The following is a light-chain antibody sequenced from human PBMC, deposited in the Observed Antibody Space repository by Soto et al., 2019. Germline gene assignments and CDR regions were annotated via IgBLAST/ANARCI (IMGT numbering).Light chain of an antibody. CDR3: CSYAGSSTYV. Sequence: QSVLTQPASVSGSPGQWITISCTGTSSDVGGYNLVSWYQQHPGKAPILMIYEDNKRPSGVSSRFSGSKSGNTASLTISGLQAEDEAEYYCCSYAGSSTYVFGTGTKVTVL. V-gene: IGLV2-23*01. CDR1: SSDVGGYNL. CDR2: EDN. J-gene: IGLJ1*01.